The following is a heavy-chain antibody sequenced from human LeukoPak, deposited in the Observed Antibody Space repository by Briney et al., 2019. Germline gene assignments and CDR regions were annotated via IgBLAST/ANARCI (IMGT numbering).Heavy chain of an antibody. CDR3: ARDGIEYGSGSGKFYSNGMDV. CDR2: ITAYKGNT. V-gene: IGHV1-18*01. CDR1: GGTFSSYA. J-gene: IGHJ6*02. Sequence: GSSVKVSCKASGGTFSSYAISWVRQAPGEGLEWMGWITAYKGNTAYEQKFQGRVTMTTDTSTSTAYLELTSLRSDDTAVYYCARDGIEYGSGSGKFYSNGMDVWGQGTTVTVSS. D-gene: IGHD3-10*01.